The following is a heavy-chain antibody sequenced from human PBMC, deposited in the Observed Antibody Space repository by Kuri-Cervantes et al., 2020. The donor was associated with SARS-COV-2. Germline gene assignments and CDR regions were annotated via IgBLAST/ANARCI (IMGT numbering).Heavy chain of an antibody. CDR3: ARAVVGYSSSLGVPDNWFDP. CDR1: ETTFSNYD. V-gene: IGHV1-8*01. CDR2: MKTNSGNT. D-gene: IGHD6-6*01. Sequence: ASVKVSCNTPETTFSNYDINWVRQAAGQGLEWMGMMKTNSGNTLYAQFFQGRVTMTRDVSTSTVYKELRSLRSDDTAVYYCARAVVGYSSSLGVPDNWFDPWGQGTLVTVSS. J-gene: IGHJ5*02.